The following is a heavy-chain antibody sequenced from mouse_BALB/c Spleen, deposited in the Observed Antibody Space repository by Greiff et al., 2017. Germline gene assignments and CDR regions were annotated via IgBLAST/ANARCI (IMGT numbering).Heavy chain of an antibody. Sequence: VQLKQSGPGLVKPSQSLSLTCTVTGYSITSDYAWNWIRQFPGNKLEWMGYISYSGSTSYNPSLKSRISITRDTSKNQFFLQLNSVTTEDTATYYCAREGDYGSSYWGQGTTLTVSS. D-gene: IGHD1-1*01. J-gene: IGHJ2*01. CDR3: AREGDYGSSY. V-gene: IGHV3-2*02. CDR1: GYSITSDYA. CDR2: ISYSGST.